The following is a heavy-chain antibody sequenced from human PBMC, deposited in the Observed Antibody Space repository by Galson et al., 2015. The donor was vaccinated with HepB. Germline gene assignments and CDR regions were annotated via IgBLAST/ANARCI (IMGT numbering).Heavy chain of an antibody. J-gene: IGHJ4*02. D-gene: IGHD3-3*01. CDR2: ISSSGSYI. Sequence: SLRLSCAASGFIFSSYSMNWVRQAPGKGLEWVSSISSSGSYIYYEDSLKGRFTISRDNAKNSLYLQMNSLRAEDTAVYYCAIAQIPPGLEFEGFHYWGQGTLVTVSS. CDR1: GFIFSSYS. CDR3: AIAQIPPGLEFEGFHY. V-gene: IGHV3-21*01.